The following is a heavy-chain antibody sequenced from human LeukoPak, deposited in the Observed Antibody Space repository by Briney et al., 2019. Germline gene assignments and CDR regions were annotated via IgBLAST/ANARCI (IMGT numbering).Heavy chain of an antibody. CDR3: ASVYDFWVLAY. D-gene: IGHD3-3*01. Sequence: PGGSVRLSCAASGFTFSDYYMSWIRQAPGKGLEWVSYISSSDSTIYYADSVKGRFTISRDNAKNSLYLQMNSLRAEDTAVYYCASVYDFWVLAYWGQGTLVTVSS. J-gene: IGHJ4*02. CDR1: GFTFSDYY. V-gene: IGHV3-11*04. CDR2: ISSSDSTI.